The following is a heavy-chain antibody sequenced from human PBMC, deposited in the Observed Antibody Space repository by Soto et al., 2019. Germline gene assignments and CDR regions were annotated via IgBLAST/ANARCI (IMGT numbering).Heavy chain of an antibody. CDR1: GFSFTSYY. J-gene: IGHJ3*02. V-gene: IGHV1-46*01. D-gene: IGHD6-25*01. CDR2: INPSGGSP. Sequence: QVQLVQCGAEVKKPVASVKVSCTASGFSFTSYYMHWVRQAPGQGLEWMGRINPSGGSPSHAQKFPGRVTRPSDTSTSTLYMELRSLRSDDTALYYYARAAATRLPFDILGQGIIVSVSS. CDR3: ARAAATRLPFDI.